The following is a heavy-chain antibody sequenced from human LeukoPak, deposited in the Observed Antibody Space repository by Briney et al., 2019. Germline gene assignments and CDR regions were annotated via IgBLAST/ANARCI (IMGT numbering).Heavy chain of an antibody. D-gene: IGHD4-17*01. Sequence: LETLSLTCTVSGGSISSYYWSWIRQPAGKGLEWIGRIYTSGSTNCNSSLKSRVTMSVDTSKNQFSLKLSSVTAADTAVYYCARTTVTTAFDYWGQGTLVTVSS. V-gene: IGHV4-4*07. CDR3: ARTTVTTAFDY. CDR2: IYTSGST. CDR1: GGSISSYY. J-gene: IGHJ4*02.